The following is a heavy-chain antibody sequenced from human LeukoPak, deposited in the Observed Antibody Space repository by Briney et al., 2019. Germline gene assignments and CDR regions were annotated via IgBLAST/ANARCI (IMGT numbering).Heavy chain of an antibody. D-gene: IGHD3-22*01. CDR1: GGSISSTNYY. V-gene: IGHV4-39*01. CDR3: ARLNYDSGGYYGVPNWFDP. Sequence: SETLSLTCTVSGGSISSTNYYWGCIRQPPGKGLERIGSFYYSGSTYYNPSLKSRVTISVDRSMNQFYLRMSSVTAADTAVYYCARLNYDSGGYYGVPNWFDPWGPGTLVTVSS. CDR2: FYYSGST. J-gene: IGHJ5*02.